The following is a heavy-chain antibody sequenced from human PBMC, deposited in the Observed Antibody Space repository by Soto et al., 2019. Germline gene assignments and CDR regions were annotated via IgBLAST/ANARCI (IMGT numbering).Heavy chain of an antibody. J-gene: IGHJ5*02. V-gene: IGHV1-2*02. CDR2: INPNSGGT. D-gene: IGHD2-15*01. CDR1: GYTFTGYY. CDR3: ARAPYCSGGSCYSFWFDP. Sequence: ASVKVSCKASGYTFTGYYMHWVRQAPGQGLEWMGWINPNSGGTNYAQKFQGRVPMTRDTSISTAYMELSRLRSDDTAVYYCARAPYCSGGSCYSFWFDPWGQGTLVTVSS.